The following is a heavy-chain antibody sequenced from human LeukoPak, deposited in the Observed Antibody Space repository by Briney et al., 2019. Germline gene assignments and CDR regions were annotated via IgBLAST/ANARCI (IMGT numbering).Heavy chain of an antibody. J-gene: IGHJ5*02. D-gene: IGHD2-15*01. CDR3: AREAVASWFDP. V-gene: IGHV3-30-3*01. CDR2: ISYDGSNK. CDR1: GFTFSSYA. Sequence: GRSLRLSCAASGFTFSSYAMHWVRQAPGKGLEWVAVISYDGSNKYYADSVKGRFTISRDNSKNTLYLQMNSLRVEDTAVYYCAREAVASWFDPWGQGTPVTVSS.